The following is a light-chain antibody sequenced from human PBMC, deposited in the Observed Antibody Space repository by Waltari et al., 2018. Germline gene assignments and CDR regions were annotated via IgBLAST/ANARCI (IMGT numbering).Light chain of an antibody. CDR1: QGISSY. CDR2: AAS. J-gene: IGKJ1*01. Sequence: AIRITQSPSSLSASTGDRVTITCRASQGISSYLAWYQQKPGKAPKLLIYAASTLQSGFPSRFSGSGSGTDFTLTISCLQSEDFATYSCQHYYSYPRTFGQGTKVEIK. V-gene: IGKV1-8*01. CDR3: QHYYSYPRT.